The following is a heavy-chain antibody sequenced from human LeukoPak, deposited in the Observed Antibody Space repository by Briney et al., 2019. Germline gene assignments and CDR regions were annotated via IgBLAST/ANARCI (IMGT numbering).Heavy chain of an antibody. CDR3: ASPRNTMVQVDGLGY. J-gene: IGHJ4*02. V-gene: IGHV3-30*04. CDR2: ISYDGINK. CDR1: GFTFSAYA. Sequence: GRSLRLSCAASGFTFSAYAMYWVRQAPGKGLEWMAVISYDGINKYYAESVKGRFTISRDNSKNTLYLQMNSLRADDTAEYYCASPRNTMVQVDGLGYWGQGTLVTVSS. D-gene: IGHD3-10*01.